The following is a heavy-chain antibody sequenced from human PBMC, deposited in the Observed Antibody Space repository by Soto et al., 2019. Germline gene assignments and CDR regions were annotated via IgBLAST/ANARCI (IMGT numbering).Heavy chain of an antibody. D-gene: IGHD2-2*01. J-gene: IGHJ6*02. CDR3: ARGRGKCRGTSCFPLHYYGHYGVDH. CDR1: GGPFSDYY. CDR2: ISHSGTTT. V-gene: IGHV4-34*01. Sequence: SETLSLTCAVYGGPFSDYYWSWIRQPPGKGLEWVGEISHSGTTTNYNPSLKSRVTISVDTSKKQFSLELKSVTAADTAIYYCARGRGKCRGTSCFPLHYYGHYGVDHWGQGTPVTDSS.